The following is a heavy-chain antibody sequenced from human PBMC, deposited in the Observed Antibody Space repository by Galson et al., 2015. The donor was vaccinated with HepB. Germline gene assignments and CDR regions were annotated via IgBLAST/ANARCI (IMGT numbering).Heavy chain of an antibody. V-gene: IGHV1-2*02. D-gene: IGHD6-6*01. CDR2: INPNSGGT. J-gene: IGHJ4*02. CDR3: ARGQANIAARREVDY. Sequence: SVKVSCKASGYTFTGYYMHWVRQAPGQGLEWMGWINPNSGGTNYAQKFQGRVTMTRDTSISTAYMELGRLRSDDTAVYYCARGQANIAARREVDYWGQGTLVTVSS. CDR1: GYTFTGYY.